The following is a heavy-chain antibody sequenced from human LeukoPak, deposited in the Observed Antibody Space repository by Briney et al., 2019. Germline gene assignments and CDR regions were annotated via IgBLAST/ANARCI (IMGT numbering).Heavy chain of an antibody. CDR3: ARENPSGYYNRPIDY. V-gene: IGHV4-59*01. Sequence: SETLSFTCTVSGASISSYYWSWIRQPPGKGLEWIGDIYYSGSIKYNPSLKSRVTMSVDTSKNQFSLKLSSVTAADTAIYYCARENPSGYYNRPIDYWGQGTLVTVSS. CDR1: GASISSYY. J-gene: IGHJ4*02. CDR2: IYYSGSI. D-gene: IGHD3-22*01.